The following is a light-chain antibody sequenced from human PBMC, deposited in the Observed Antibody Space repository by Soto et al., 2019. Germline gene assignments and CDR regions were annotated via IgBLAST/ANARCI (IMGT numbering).Light chain of an antibody. CDR2: GAS. CDR3: QQYGNSPWT. V-gene: IGKV3-20*01. Sequence: EVVFTQSPTTLSLSPGERATLSFRASQRVGSSYLAWYQHKPDQAPRLLIYGASGRATGTPDRFSGSGSGTDFSLTISRLEPEDFAVYYCQQYGNSPWTFGQGTMV. CDR1: QRVGSSY. J-gene: IGKJ1*01.